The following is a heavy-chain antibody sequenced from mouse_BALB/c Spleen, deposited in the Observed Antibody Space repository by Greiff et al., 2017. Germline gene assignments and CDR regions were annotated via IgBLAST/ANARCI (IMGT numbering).Heavy chain of an antibody. V-gene: IGHV5-12-1*01. Sequence: EVMLVESGGGLVKPGGSLKLSCAASGFAFSSYDMSWVRQTPEKRLEWVAYISSGGGSTYYPDTVKGRFTISRDNAKNTLYLQMSSLKSEDTAMYYCARDGIYGNYYAMDYWGQGTSVTVSS. CDR1: GFAFSSYD. D-gene: IGHD2-1*01. J-gene: IGHJ4*01. CDR2: ISSGGGST. CDR3: ARDGIYGNYYAMDY.